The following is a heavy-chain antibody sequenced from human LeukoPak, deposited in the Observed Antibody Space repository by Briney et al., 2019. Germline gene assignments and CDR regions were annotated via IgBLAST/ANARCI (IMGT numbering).Heavy chain of an antibody. D-gene: IGHD5-18*01. CDR1: GFSFSSYW. J-gene: IGHJ4*02. V-gene: IGHV3-7*01. CDR3: VLPYSYGYFDY. CDR2: IKQDGSEK. Sequence: GGSLRLSCAASGFSFSSYWMSWVRPAPGKGLEWVANIKQDGSEKYYVDSVKGRFTISRDNAKNSLYLQMNSLRAEDTAVYYCVLPYSYGYFDYWGQGTLVTVSS.